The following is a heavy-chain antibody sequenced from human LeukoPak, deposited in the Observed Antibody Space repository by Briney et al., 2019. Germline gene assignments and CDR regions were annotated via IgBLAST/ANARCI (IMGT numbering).Heavy chain of an antibody. V-gene: IGHV3-23*01. Sequence: PGGSLRLSCAASGFTFNIYAMSWVRQAPGKGLEWVSAISGSGGSTYYADSVKGRFTISRDDSKSIAYLQMNSLKTEETAVYYCTRDSFTWGQQPIYYYYMDVWGKGTTVTVSS. CDR1: GFTFNIYA. CDR3: TRDSFTWGQQPIYYYYMDV. D-gene: IGHD7-27*01. CDR2: ISGSGGST. J-gene: IGHJ6*03.